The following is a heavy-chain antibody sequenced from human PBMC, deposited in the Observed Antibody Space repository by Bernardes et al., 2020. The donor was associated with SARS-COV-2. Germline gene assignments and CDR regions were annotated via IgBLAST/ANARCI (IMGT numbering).Heavy chain of an antibody. Sequence: GGSRRLSCVASGLTISSYGMHWVRQAPGKGLEWGAVIWYEGSNKYNADSVKGRFTIARDNSKNTLYLQMNSLRAEDTVVYYCARDLVCNYYGMDVWGQGTTVTVSS. V-gene: IGHV3-33*01. CDR3: ARDLVCNYYGMDV. D-gene: IGHD3-16*01. J-gene: IGHJ6*02. CDR1: GLTISSYG. CDR2: IWYEGSNK.